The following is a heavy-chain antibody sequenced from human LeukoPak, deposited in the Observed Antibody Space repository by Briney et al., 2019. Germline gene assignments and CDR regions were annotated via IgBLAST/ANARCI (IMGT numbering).Heavy chain of an antibody. V-gene: IGHV3-15*01. J-gene: IGHJ4*02. CDR3: TTGVRGY. D-gene: IGHD3-10*02. Sequence: GGSLRLSCAASGFTFSNACMSWVRQAPGKGLEWVGRVKSKTEGGTTDYAAPVKGRFTISRDDSKNTLYLQMNSLKTEDTAVYYCTTGVRGYWGQGTLVTVSS. CDR2: VKSKTEGGTT. CDR1: GFTFSNAC.